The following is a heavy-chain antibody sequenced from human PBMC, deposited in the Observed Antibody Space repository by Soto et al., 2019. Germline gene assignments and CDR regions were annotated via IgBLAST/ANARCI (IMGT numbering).Heavy chain of an antibody. Sequence: QVQLVQSRAEVRKPGSSVKVSCHSSGDSFNDYPVTWVRQAPGQGLEWMGGTIPVSGTTNYAQEFQGRVTITADVSTSTVYMELSSLKYEDTALYYCASSYGVSWYGDFWGQGTLVTVSS. CDR1: GDSFNDYP. CDR3: ASSYGVSWYGDF. CDR2: TIPVSGTT. D-gene: IGHD6-13*01. J-gene: IGHJ4*02. V-gene: IGHV1-69*01.